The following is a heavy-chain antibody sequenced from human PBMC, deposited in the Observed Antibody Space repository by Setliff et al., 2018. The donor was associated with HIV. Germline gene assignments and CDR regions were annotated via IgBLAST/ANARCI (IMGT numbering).Heavy chain of an antibody. V-gene: IGHV1-18*04. Sequence: ASVKVSCKASGYTFTNYGITWVRQAPGQGLEWMGWISAYNGNTKYAQKIQGRVTMTTDTFTSTAYMELRSLRSVDTAVYYCARVTRFLESFSTKNYFDYLGQGTLVTVSS. CDR3: ARVTRFLESFSTKNYFDY. CDR1: GYTFTNYG. J-gene: IGHJ4*02. CDR2: ISAYNGNT. D-gene: IGHD3-3*01.